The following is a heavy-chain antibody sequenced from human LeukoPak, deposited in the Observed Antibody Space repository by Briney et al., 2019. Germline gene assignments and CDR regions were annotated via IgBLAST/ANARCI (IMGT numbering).Heavy chain of an antibody. CDR2: INHSGST. Sequence: SGPALVKPTQTLTLTCTFSGFSLSTSGMCVSWIRQPPGKGLEWIGEINHSGSTNYNPSLKSRVTISVDTSKNQFSLKLSSVNAADTAVYYCARSSGWYYQLYYWGQGTLVTVSS. D-gene: IGHD6-19*01. J-gene: IGHJ4*02. CDR3: ARSSGWYYQLYY. V-gene: IGHV4-39*07. CDR1: GFSLSTSGM.